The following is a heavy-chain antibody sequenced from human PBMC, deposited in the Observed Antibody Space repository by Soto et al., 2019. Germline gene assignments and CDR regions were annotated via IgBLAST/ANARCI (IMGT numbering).Heavy chain of an antibody. V-gene: IGHV4-34*01. Sequence: SETLSLTCAVYGGSFSGYYWSWIRQPPGKGLEWIGEINHSGSTNYNPSLKSRVTISVDTSKNQFSLKLSSVTAADTAVYYCARARVVPAAITGRGTFDYWGQGTXVTVSS. CDR2: INHSGST. J-gene: IGHJ4*02. D-gene: IGHD2-2*01. CDR3: ARARVVPAAITGRGTFDY. CDR1: GGSFSGYY.